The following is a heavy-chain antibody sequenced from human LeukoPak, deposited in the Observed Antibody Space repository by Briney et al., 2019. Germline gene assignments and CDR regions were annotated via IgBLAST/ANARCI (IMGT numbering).Heavy chain of an antibody. CDR1: GYTLTELS. J-gene: IGHJ2*01. CDR2: FDPEDGET. CDR3: ATEMSVYSSGWYFDL. D-gene: IGHD6-19*01. Sequence: ASVKVSCKVSGYTLTELSMHWVRQAPGKGLEWMGGFDPEDGETIYAQKFQGRVTMTEDTSTDTAYMELSGLRSEDTAVYYCATEMSVYSSGWYFDLWGRGTLVTVSS. V-gene: IGHV1-24*01.